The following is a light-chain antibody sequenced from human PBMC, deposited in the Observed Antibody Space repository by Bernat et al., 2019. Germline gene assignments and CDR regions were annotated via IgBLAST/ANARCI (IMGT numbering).Light chain of an antibody. CDR2: EVN. CDR1: SSDVGGHDH. CDR3: CSHGGSNSFWV. V-gene: IGLV2-8*01. J-gene: IGLJ3*02. Sequence: QSALTQPPSASGSLGQSVTISCTGTSSDVGGHDHVSWYQQHPGKAPKALIYEVNKRPSGVPDRFSGSKSGNTASLTVSGLQAEDEADYHCCSHGGSNSFWVFGGGTKLTVL.